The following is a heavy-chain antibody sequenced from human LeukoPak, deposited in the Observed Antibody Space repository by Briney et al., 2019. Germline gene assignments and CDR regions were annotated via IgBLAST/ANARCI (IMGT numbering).Heavy chain of an antibody. CDR1: GGSISSHY. V-gene: IGHV4-59*11. CDR2: IYYSGST. Sequence: SEPLSLTCTVSGGSISSHYWSWIRQPPGKGLEWIGYIYYSGSTNYNPSLKSRVTISVDTSKNQFSLKLSSVTAADTAVYYCARGGSSSDDRYFDYWGQGTLVTVSS. J-gene: IGHJ4*02. CDR3: ARGGSSSDDRYFDY. D-gene: IGHD6-13*01.